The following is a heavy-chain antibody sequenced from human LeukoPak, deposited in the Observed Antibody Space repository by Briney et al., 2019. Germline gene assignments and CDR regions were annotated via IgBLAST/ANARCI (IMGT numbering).Heavy chain of an antibody. Sequence: SETLSLTCAVYGGSFSGYYWSWTRQPPGKGLEWLGEINHSGSTNYNPSLKSRVTISVDTSKNQFSLKLSSVTAADTAVYYCARFRIVVVPAAPLGYGMDVWGQGTTVTVSS. CDR2: INHSGST. CDR1: GGSFSGYY. V-gene: IGHV4-34*01. D-gene: IGHD2-2*01. CDR3: ARFRIVVVPAAPLGYGMDV. J-gene: IGHJ6*02.